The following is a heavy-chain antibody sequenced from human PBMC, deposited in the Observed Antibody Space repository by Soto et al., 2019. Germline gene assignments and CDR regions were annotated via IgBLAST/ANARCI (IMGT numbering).Heavy chain of an antibody. CDR1: GFTFSSYG. CDR3: AKDYRWYKGGPDY. D-gene: IGHD1-20*01. J-gene: IGHJ4*02. CDR2: ISYDGSNK. V-gene: IGHV3-30*18. Sequence: GGSLRLSCAASGFTFSSYGMHWVRQAPGKGLGWVAVISYDGSNKYYADSVKGRFTISRDNSKNTLYLQMNSLRAEDTTVYYCAKDYRWYKGGPDYWGQGTLVTVSS.